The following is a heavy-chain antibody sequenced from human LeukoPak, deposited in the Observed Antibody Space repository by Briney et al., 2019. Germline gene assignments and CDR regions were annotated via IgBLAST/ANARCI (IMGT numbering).Heavy chain of an antibody. Sequence: PSETLSLTCTVSGGSISSYYWSWIRQPPGKGLEWIGYIYYSGSTNYNPSLKSRVTISVDTSKNQFSLKLSSVTAADTAVYYCARGLRYGGMDVWGQGTTVTVSS. CDR3: ARGLRYGGMDV. D-gene: IGHD4-17*01. V-gene: IGHV4-59*12. CDR1: GGSISSYY. J-gene: IGHJ6*02. CDR2: IYYSGST.